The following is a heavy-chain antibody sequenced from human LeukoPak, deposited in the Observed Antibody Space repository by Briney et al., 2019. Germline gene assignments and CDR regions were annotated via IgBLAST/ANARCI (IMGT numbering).Heavy chain of an antibody. CDR1: GYTFTSYA. J-gene: IGHJ3*02. CDR3: ARAYDFWSGYSNPLGLSGI. Sequence: ASVKVSCKASGYTFTSYAMNWVRQAPGQGLEWMGWINTNTGNPTYAQGFTGRFVFSLDTSVSTAYLQISSLKAEDTAVYYCARAYDFWSGYSNPLGLSGIWGQGTMVTVSS. D-gene: IGHD3-3*01. V-gene: IGHV7-4-1*02. CDR2: INTNTGNP.